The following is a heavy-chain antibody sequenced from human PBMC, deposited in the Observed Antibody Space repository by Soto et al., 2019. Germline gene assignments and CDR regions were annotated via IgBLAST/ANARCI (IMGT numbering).Heavy chain of an antibody. CDR2: IYYSGST. J-gene: IGHJ4*02. D-gene: IGHD5-12*01. CDR3: ARVKWIAGDALLVDY. Sequence: SETLSLTCTVSGGSISSYYWSWIRQPPGKGLEWIGYIYYSGSTNYNPSLKSRVTISVDTSKNQFSLKLNSVTAADTAVYYCARVKWIAGDALLVDYWGQGTLVTVSS. CDR1: GGSISSYY. V-gene: IGHV4-59*01.